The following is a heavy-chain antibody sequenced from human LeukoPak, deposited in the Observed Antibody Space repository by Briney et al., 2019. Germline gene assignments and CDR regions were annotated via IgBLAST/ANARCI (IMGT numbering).Heavy chain of an antibody. D-gene: IGHD3-16*01. V-gene: IGHV3-21*01. CDR2: ISSSSSYI. J-gene: IGHJ6*03. Sequence: GGSLRLSCAASGFIFSSYSMNWVRQAPGKGLEWVSSISSSSSYIYYADSVKGRFTISRDNAKNSLYLQMNSLRAEDTAVYYCARDGLLGRDYYMDVWGKGTTVTVSS. CDR1: GFIFSSYS. CDR3: ARDGLLGRDYYMDV.